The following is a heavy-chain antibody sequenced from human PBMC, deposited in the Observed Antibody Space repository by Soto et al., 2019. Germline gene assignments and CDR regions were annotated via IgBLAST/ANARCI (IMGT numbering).Heavy chain of an antibody. CDR3: ARDREYILDY. J-gene: IGHJ4*02. V-gene: IGHV3-30-3*01. CDR1: GITFSSYA. Sequence: QVQLVESGGGVAQPGRSLRLSCAASGITFSSYAMHWVRQAPGKGLEWVAIISYHGSNKYYADSVKGRFTISRDNSKNTLYLQMNSLRAEDTAVYYCARDREYILDYWGQGTLVTVSS. CDR2: ISYHGSNK. D-gene: IGHD1-1*01.